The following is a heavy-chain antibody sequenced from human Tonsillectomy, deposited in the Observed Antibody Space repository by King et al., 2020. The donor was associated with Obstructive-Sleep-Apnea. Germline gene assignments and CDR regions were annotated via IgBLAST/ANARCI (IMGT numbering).Heavy chain of an antibody. CDR2: IYYSGST. CDR1: GGSISSGDYY. J-gene: IGHJ5*02. Sequence: VQLQESGPGLVKPSQTLSLICTVSGGSISSGDYYWSWIRQPPGKGLDWIGYIYYSGSTYYNPSLKSRVTISVETSENQFSLKLSPVTAADAAVYYCARVNYGGYACCRWFYPWGQGTLVTVSS. CDR3: ARVNYGGYACCRWFYP. V-gene: IGHV4-30-4*01. D-gene: IGHD1-26*01.